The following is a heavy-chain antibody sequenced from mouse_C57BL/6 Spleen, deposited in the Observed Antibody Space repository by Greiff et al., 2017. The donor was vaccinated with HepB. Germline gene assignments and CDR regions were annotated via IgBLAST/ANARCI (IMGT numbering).Heavy chain of an antibody. CDR2: IYPGDGDT. CDR3: ARSWDTPDY. Sequence: VQVVESGPELVKPGASVKISCKASGYAFSSSWMNWVKQRPGKGLEWIGRIYPGDGDTNYNGKFKGKATLTADKSSSTADMQLSSLTSEDSAVYFCARSWDTPDYWGQGTTLTVSS. CDR1: GYAFSSSW. V-gene: IGHV1-82*01. D-gene: IGHD4-1*01. J-gene: IGHJ2*01.